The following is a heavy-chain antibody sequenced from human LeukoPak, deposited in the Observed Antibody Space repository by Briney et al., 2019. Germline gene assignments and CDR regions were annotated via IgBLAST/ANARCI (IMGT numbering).Heavy chain of an antibody. D-gene: IGHD2-2*01. Sequence: ASVKVSCKASGYTFTSYAMHWVRQAPGQRLEWMGWINAGNGNTKYSQKFQGRVTITRDTSASTAYMELSSLRSEDTAVYYCARGPRDIVVVPAAHRSSPFGYWGQGTLVTVSS. J-gene: IGHJ4*02. CDR2: INAGNGNT. CDR1: GYTFTSYA. V-gene: IGHV1-3*01. CDR3: ARGPRDIVVVPAAHRSSPFGY.